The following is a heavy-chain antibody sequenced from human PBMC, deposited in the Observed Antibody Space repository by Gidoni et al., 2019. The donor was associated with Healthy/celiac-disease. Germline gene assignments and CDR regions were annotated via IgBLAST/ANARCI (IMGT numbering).Heavy chain of an antibody. CDR3: ARSGTKYSSGWSRSD. CDR1: GFTFSEYY. CDR2: ISSSGSTI. Sequence: QVQLVESGGGLVKPGGSLRLYFAASGFTFSEYYMSWIRQAPVKGLEWVSYISSSGSTIYEADSVKGRFTISRDNAKNSLYLQMNSLRAEDTAVYYCARSGTKYSSGWSRSDWGQGTLVTVSS. J-gene: IGHJ4*02. V-gene: IGHV3-11*01. D-gene: IGHD6-19*01.